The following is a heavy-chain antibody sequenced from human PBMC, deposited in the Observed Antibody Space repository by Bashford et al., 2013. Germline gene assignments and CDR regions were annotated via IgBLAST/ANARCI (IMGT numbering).Heavy chain of an antibody. V-gene: IGHV3-30-3*01. CDR2: ISYDGSNK. J-gene: IGHJ3*02. CDR3: ARVRDCSGGSCAEWAAFDI. D-gene: IGHD2-15*01. CDR1: GFTFSSYA. Sequence: LRLSCAASGFTFSSYAMHWVRQAPGKGLEWVAVISYDGSNKYYADSVKGRFTISRDNSKNTLYLQMNSLRAEDTAVYYCARVRDCSGGSCAEWAAFDIWGQGTMVTVSS.